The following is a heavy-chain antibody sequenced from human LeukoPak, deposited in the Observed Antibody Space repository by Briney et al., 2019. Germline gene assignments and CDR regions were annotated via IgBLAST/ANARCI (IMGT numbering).Heavy chain of an antibody. J-gene: IGHJ4*02. V-gene: IGHV3-33*01. CDR1: GFTFKNFG. CDR2: IWYDGSNK. D-gene: IGHD1-7*01. Sequence: GGSLRLSCAASGFTFKNFGMHWVRRAPGRGLEWVAVIWYDGSNKYYADSVKGRFTISRDNSKNTLYLQMNSLRVEDTSVYYCARDRTTYTDYWGQGTLVTVSS. CDR3: ARDRTTYTDY.